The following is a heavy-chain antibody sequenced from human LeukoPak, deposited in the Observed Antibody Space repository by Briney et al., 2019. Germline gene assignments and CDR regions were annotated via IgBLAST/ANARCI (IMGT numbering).Heavy chain of an antibody. J-gene: IGHJ4*02. CDR3: ARGSSSLDY. CDR2: ISTGSNCI. CDR1: GFTFSGYS. V-gene: IGHV3-21*01. Sequence: GGSLRLSCAASGFTFSGYSMNWVRQAPGKGLEWVSSISTGSNCIYYADSVKGRFTISRDNAKNSLYLQTNSLRAEDTAVYYCARGSSSLDYWGQGTLVTVSS. D-gene: IGHD6-13*01.